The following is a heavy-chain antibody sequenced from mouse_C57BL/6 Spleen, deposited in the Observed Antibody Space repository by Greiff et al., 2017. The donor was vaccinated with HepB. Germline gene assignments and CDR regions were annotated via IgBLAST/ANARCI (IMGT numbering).Heavy chain of an antibody. CDR1: GYTFTSYW. CDR2: IYPGDGDT. J-gene: IGHJ4*01. CDR3: ARTYSNYEGGAMDY. Sequence: QVQLQQPGAELVKPGASVKVSCKASGYTFTSYWMHWVKQRPGQGLEWIGRIYPGDGDTNYNGKFKGKATLTADKSSSTAYMQLSSLTSEDSAVYFCARTYSNYEGGAMDYWGQGTSVTVSS. V-gene: IGHV1-74*01. D-gene: IGHD2-5*01.